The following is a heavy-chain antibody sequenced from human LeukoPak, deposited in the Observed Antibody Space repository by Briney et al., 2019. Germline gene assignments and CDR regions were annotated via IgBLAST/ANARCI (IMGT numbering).Heavy chain of an antibody. CDR3: ARERGPNCSGGSCASSFFDY. V-gene: IGHV4-59*13. Sequence: KPSETLSLTCIVSGGSISSYYWSWIRQPPGKGLEWIGNIYSSGTTNYNPSLKSRVTISMDTSKNQFSLKLSSVTAADTAVYYCARERGPNCSGGSCASSFFDYWGQGTLVTVSS. CDR1: GGSISSYY. D-gene: IGHD2-15*01. CDR2: IYSSGTT. J-gene: IGHJ4*02.